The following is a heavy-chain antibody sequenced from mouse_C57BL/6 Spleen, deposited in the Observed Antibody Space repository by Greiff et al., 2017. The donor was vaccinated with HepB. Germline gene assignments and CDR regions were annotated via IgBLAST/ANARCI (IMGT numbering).Heavy chain of an antibody. J-gene: IGHJ3*01. CDR2: IYPGDGDT. D-gene: IGHD2-5*01. Sequence: QVQLQQSGAELVKPGASVKISCKASGYAFSSYWMNWVKQRPGKGLEWIGQIYPGDGDTNYNGKFKGKATLTADKSSSTAYMQLSSLTSEDSAVYFCARGGSYYSNYSWFAYWGQGTLVTVSA. V-gene: IGHV1-80*01. CDR3: ARGGSYYSNYSWFAY. CDR1: GYAFSSYW.